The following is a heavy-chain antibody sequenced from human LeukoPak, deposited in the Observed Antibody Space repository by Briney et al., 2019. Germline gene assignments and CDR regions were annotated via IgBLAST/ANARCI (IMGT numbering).Heavy chain of an antibody. CDR1: GYTFTSYY. J-gene: IGHJ4*02. CDR2: INPSGGST. CDR3: AREKGGGGGFDY. Sequence: GASAKVSCKASGYTFTSYYMHWVRQAPGQGLEWMGIINPSGGSTSYSQKFQGRVTMTIDTSTSTVYMELSSLRSEDTAVYYCAREKGGGGGFDYWGQGTLVTVSS. D-gene: IGHD3-16*01. V-gene: IGHV1-46*01.